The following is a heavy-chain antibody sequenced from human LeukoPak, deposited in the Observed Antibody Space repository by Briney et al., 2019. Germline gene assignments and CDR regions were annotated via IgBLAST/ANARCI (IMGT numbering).Heavy chain of an antibody. V-gene: IGHV3-30*04. CDR2: ISYDGSNK. Sequence: GGSLRLSCAASGFTFSSYAMHWVRQAPGKGLEWVAVISYDGSNKYYADSVKGRFTISRDNSKNTLYLQMNSLRAEDTAVYYCAKSYEQWLVKGYFDYWGQGTLVTVSS. CDR3: AKSYEQWLVKGYFDY. J-gene: IGHJ4*02. D-gene: IGHD6-19*01. CDR1: GFTFSSYA.